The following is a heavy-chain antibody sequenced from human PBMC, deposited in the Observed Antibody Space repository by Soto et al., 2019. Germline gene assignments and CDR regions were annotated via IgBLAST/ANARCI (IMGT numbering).Heavy chain of an antibody. D-gene: IGHD6-19*01. CDR1: GYTFTSYA. Sequence: QVQLVQSGAEVKKPGASVKVSCTASGYTFTSYAISWVRQAPGQGLEWLGWINVYNGNTKYAQKLQGRVTMTTDTSTSTAYMELRSLRSDDTALYSCARDLGAGLVDYWGQGTLVTVSS. V-gene: IGHV1-18*01. CDR3: ARDLGAGLVDY. J-gene: IGHJ4*02. CDR2: INVYNGNT.